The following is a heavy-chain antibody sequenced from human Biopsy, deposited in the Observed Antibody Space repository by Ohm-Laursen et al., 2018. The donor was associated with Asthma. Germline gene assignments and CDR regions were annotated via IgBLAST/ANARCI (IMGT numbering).Heavy chain of an antibody. Sequence: SAKVSCKSLGVTFNTYVISCGPQAPGQELKGMGGIDSVFATTTYPQKFQNRVTITADDSTSTVYMELSSLRSEDTAVYYCARKAGSCISRTCYSLDFWGQGTLVTVSS. J-gene: IGHJ4*02. V-gene: IGHV1-69*13. CDR1: GVTFNTYV. CDR3: ARKAGSCISRTCYSLDF. CDR2: IDSVFATT. D-gene: IGHD2-2*01.